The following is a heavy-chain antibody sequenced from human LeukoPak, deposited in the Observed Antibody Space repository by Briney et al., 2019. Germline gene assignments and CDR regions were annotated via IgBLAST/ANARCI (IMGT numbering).Heavy chain of an antibody. CDR1: GFSFSTFW. Sequence: GGSLRLSCEASGFSFSTFWMTWVRQAPGKGLEWVANIKADGTVKHSLDSMEGRFTISRDNARSSLYLQMNSLRANDSAVYYCARDIPKWEPFDYWGQGTLVTVSS. CDR3: ARDIPKWEPFDY. J-gene: IGHJ4*02. V-gene: IGHV3-7*01. D-gene: IGHD1-26*01. CDR2: IKADGTVK.